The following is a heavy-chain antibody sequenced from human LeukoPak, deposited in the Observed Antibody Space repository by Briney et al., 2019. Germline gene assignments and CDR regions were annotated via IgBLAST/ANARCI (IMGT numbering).Heavy chain of an antibody. CDR3: ARGFTAFSFDL. CDR2: IYSDGNI. V-gene: IGHV3-66*01. D-gene: IGHD3-16*01. Sequence: PGGSLRLSCAASGFTFSSYAMSWVRQAPGKGLEWVSVIYSDGNINYADSVKGRLTLSRDNSKNTLYLQMNSLRGDDTAVYYCARGFTAFSFDLWGPGTLVTVSS. CDR1: GFTFSSYA. J-gene: IGHJ5*02.